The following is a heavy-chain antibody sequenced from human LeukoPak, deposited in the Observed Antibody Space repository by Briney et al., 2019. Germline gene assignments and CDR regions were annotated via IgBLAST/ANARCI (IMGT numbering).Heavy chain of an antibody. Sequence: GGSLRLSCAASGFTFSSYAMSWVRQAPGKGLVWVSRINSVGSSTSYADSVKGRFTISRDNAKNTLYLQMNSLRAEDTALYYCASTALVGGEWIIDYWGQGTLVTVSS. CDR2: INSVGSST. V-gene: IGHV3-74*01. D-gene: IGHD3-16*01. J-gene: IGHJ4*02. CDR3: ASTALVGGEWIIDY. CDR1: GFTFSSYA.